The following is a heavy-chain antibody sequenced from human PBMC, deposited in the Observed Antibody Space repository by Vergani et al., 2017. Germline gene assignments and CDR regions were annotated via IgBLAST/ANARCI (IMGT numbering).Heavy chain of an antibody. CDR3: ARELITMVRGRLNSGLDY. CDR2: IITILGIA. J-gene: IGHJ4*02. Sequence: QVQLVQSGAEVKKPGASVKVSCKVSGYTITELSMHWVRQAPGQGLEWMGRIITILGIANYAQKFKGRVTITADKSTSTAYMELSSLRSEDTAVYYCARELITMVRGRLNSGLDYWGQGTLVTVSS. D-gene: IGHD3-10*01. CDR1: GYTITELS. V-gene: IGHV1-69*04.